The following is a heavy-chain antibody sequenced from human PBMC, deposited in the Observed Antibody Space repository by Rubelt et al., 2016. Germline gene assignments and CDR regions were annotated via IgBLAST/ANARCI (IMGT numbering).Heavy chain of an antibody. CDR1: GFTFTNSW. Sequence: EVQLVESGGGLVQPGGSLRLSCAASGFTFTNSWMGWVRLAPGKGLEWVANINPDGSETNYVDSVQGRFTMSRDNAKNSLSLQMNSLRAEDTAVYYCARGGGSGWPFEYWGQGTLVTVSS. CDR3: ARGGGSGWPFEY. D-gene: IGHD6-19*01. J-gene: IGHJ4*02. CDR2: INPDGSET. V-gene: IGHV3-7*03.